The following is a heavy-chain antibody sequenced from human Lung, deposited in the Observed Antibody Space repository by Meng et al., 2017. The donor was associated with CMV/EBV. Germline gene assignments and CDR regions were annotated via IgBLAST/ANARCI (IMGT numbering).Heavy chain of an antibody. Sequence: ASVXVSXVASGYTFTGNIMHWVRQAPGQGLEWMGWIRPEKVGTKYAQKFQGRVTMTRDTSTNTVYIELSRLRLDDRAVYYCARGYQSDFDWLDFWGQGPMVTVSS. CDR1: GYTFTGNI. CDR2: IRPEKVGT. V-gene: IGHV1-2*02. J-gene: IGHJ5*01. CDR3: ARGYQSDFDWLDF. D-gene: IGHD2-2*01.